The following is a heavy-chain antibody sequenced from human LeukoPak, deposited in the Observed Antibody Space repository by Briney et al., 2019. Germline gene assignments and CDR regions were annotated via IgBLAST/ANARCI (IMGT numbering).Heavy chain of an antibody. CDR2: MNPNSGNT. CDR3: ARVWKQWLENKSAFDY. J-gene: IGHJ4*02. CDR1: GYTFTSYD. V-gene: IGHV1-8*01. D-gene: IGHD6-19*01. Sequence: ASVKISCKASGYTFTSYDINWVRQATGQGLEWMGWMNPNSGNTGYAQKFQGRVTMTRNTSISTAYTELSSLRYEDTAAYYCARVWKQWLENKSAFDYWGQGTLVTVSS.